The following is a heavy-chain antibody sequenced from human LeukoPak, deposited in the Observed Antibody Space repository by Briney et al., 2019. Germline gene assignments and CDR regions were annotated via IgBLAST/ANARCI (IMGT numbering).Heavy chain of an antibody. Sequence: ALVKVSCKASGYTFTSYGISWVRQAPGQGLEWMGWISAYNGNTNYAQKLQGRVTMTTDTSTSTAYMELRSLRSDDTAVYYCARVKERYYYYGMDVWGQGTTVTVSS. CDR1: GYTFTSYG. J-gene: IGHJ6*02. V-gene: IGHV1-18*01. CDR2: ISAYNGNT. CDR3: ARVKERYYYYGMDV.